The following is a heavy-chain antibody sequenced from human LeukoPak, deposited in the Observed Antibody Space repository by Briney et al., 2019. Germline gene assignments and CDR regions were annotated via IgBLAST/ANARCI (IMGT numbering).Heavy chain of an antibody. Sequence: SETLSLTCIVSGYSIHSGYYWGWVRQPPGKGLEWIGSIYHSGSTYYNPSLKSRVTISVDTSKNQFSLNLSSVTAEDTAVYYCARDGGARGYSFIRGQNAFDTWGQGTMVTVYS. CDR3: ARDGGARGYSFIRGQNAFDT. J-gene: IGHJ3*02. CDR1: GYSIHSGYY. CDR2: IYHSGST. V-gene: IGHV4-38-2*02. D-gene: IGHD5-18*01.